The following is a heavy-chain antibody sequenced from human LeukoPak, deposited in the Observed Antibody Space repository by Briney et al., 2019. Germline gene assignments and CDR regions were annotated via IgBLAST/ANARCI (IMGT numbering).Heavy chain of an antibody. CDR3: ARDRVWGGSDAFDI. V-gene: IGHV4-59*01. CDR1: GGSISSYY. D-gene: IGHD5-12*01. Sequence: SETLSLTCTISGGSISSYYWSWIRQPPGKGLEWIGNIYYSGSTNYNPSLKSRVTISVDTSKNQFSLKLSSVTAADTAVYYCARDRVWGGSDAFDIWGQGTMVTVSS. J-gene: IGHJ3*02. CDR2: IYYSGST.